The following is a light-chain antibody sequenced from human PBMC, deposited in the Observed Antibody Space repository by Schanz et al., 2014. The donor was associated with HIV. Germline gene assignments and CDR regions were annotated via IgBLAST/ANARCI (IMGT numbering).Light chain of an antibody. V-gene: IGLV1-44*01. CDR1: SSSIGFNT. J-gene: IGLJ3*02. CDR3: AAWDDSLKGWV. CDR2: NSY. Sequence: QSVLTQPPSASGTPGQRVTISCSGSSSSIGFNTINWYQHLPGTAPKLIMYNSYRRPSGVPDRFSGSSSGTSASLAISGLQSEDEADYYCAAWDDSLKGWVFGGGTKLTVL.